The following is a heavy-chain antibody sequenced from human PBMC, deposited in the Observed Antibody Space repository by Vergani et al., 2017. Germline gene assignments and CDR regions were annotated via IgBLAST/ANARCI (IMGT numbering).Heavy chain of an antibody. V-gene: IGHV4-30-4*01. Sequence: QVQLQESGPGLVKPSQTLSLTRTVSGGSISSGDYYWSWIRQPPGKGLEWIGYIYYSGSTYYNPSLKSRVTISVDTSKNQFSLKVSSLTAADTAVYYCARVSRDDSSGYYYYYGMDVWGKGTTVTVSA. CDR2: IYYSGST. J-gene: IGHJ6*04. CDR1: GGSISSGDYY. D-gene: IGHD3-22*01. CDR3: ARVSRDDSSGYYYYYGMDV.